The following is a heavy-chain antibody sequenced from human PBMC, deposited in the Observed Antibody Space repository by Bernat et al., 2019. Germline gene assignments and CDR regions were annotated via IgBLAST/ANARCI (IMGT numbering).Heavy chain of an antibody. J-gene: IGHJ6*02. CDR3: ARTTQDPLTYYYFYGLDV. Sequence: QVQLVESGGGVVQPGTSLRLSCAASGFTFSSYAMHWVRQAPGKGLEWVAILSYDGTNKFYADSVKGRLTISRDNSKNTLYLQMHSLRAEDTAVYYCARTTQDPLTYYYFYGLDVWGQGTTVTVSS. D-gene: IGHD1-14*01. V-gene: IGHV3-30-3*01. CDR1: GFTFSSYA. CDR2: LSYDGTNK.